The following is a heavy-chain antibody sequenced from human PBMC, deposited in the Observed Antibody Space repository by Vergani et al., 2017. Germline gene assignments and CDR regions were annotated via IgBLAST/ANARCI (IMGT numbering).Heavy chain of an antibody. V-gene: IGHV4-31*03. J-gene: IGHJ5*02. CDR1: GGSISSGGYY. CDR2: IYYSGST. D-gene: IGHD3-10*01. CDR3: ARDSWTSELRGVYWFDT. Sequence: QLQLQESGPGLVKPSETLSLTCTVSGGSISSGGYYWSWIRQHPGKGLEWIGYIYYSGSTYYNPSLKSRVTISVDTSKNQFSLKLSSVTAADTAVYYCARDSWTSELRGVYWFDTWGQGTLVSVSS.